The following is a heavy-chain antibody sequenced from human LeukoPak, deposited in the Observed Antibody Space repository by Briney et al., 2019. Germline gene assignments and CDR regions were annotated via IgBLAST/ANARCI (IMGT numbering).Heavy chain of an antibody. D-gene: IGHD3-22*01. CDR1: GGSISSSSYY. Sequence: SETLSLACTVSGGSISSSSYYWGWIRQPPGKGLEWIGSIYYTRSTYYNPSLKSRVTISVDTSKNQFSLKLTSVTAADTAVYYCARGVTMIVVVIHDWYFDLWGRGTLVTVSS. J-gene: IGHJ2*01. CDR2: IYYTRST. V-gene: IGHV4-39*01. CDR3: ARGVTMIVVVIHDWYFDL.